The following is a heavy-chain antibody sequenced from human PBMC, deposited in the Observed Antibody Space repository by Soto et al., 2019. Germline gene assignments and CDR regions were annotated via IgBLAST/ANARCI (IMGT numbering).Heavy chain of an antibody. D-gene: IGHD5-12*01. Sequence: FETPSPSCTVSCGSISSSSYYLGWIRQPPGKGLEWIGSIYYSGSTYYNPSLKSRVTISVDTSKNQFSLKLSSVTAADTAVYYCARFYDSDYYYYYGMDVWGQGTTVTGSS. CDR2: IYYSGST. CDR3: ARFYDSDYYYYYGMDV. V-gene: IGHV4-39*01. CDR1: CGSISSSSYY. J-gene: IGHJ6*02.